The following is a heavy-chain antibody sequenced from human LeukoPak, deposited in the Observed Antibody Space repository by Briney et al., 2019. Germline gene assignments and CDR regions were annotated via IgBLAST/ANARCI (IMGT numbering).Heavy chain of an antibody. CDR3: ARDSAWEWLPDYYFDS. CDR2: ISYDGSNK. CDR1: GLRFSSYA. V-gene: IGHV3-30-3*01. Sequence: GRSLRLSCAASGLRFSSYAMHWVRQAPGKGLEWVAVISYDGSNKYYADSVKGRFTISRDNSKNTLYLQMNSLRAEDTAVYYCARDSAWEWLPDYYFDSWGQGTLVTVSS. J-gene: IGHJ4*02. D-gene: IGHD5-24*01.